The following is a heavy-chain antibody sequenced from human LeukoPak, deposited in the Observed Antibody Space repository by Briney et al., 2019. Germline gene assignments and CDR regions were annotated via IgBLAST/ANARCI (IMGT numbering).Heavy chain of an antibody. V-gene: IGHV3-23*01. J-gene: IGHJ3*02. CDR2: ISGSASST. CDR3: AKSGWAPRDAFDI. Sequence: GGSLRLSCAASGFTFSNYAMSWVRQAPGKGLEWVSAISGSASSTYHADSVKGRFTISRDNSKNTLYLQMNSLRADDTAVYYCAKSGWAPRDAFDIWGQGTMVTVSS. D-gene: IGHD3-10*01. CDR1: GFTFSNYA.